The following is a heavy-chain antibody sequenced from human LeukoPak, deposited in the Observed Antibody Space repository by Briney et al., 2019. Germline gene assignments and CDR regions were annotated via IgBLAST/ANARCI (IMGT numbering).Heavy chain of an antibody. Sequence: GGSLRLSCAASGFTFSSIAMSWVRQAPDKGLEWVSTISGSGGGTYYADSVKGRFTISRDDSKNTLYLQMNSLRADDTAVYYCARDGNLFDYWGQGTLVTVSS. CDR2: ISGSGGGT. CDR3: ARDGNLFDY. D-gene: IGHD1-14*01. V-gene: IGHV3-23*01. CDR1: GFTFSSIA. J-gene: IGHJ4*02.